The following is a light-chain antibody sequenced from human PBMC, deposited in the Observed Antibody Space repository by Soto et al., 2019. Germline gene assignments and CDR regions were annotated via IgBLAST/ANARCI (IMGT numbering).Light chain of an antibody. V-gene: IGKV3-15*01. CDR1: QTVNSD. CDR3: QQYNKWPPLYT. CDR2: GAS. J-gene: IGKJ2*01. Sequence: EIVMTQSPVILSVSPGERATLSCRASQTVNSDLAWYQQKPGQAPRILIYGASTRATDTPARISGSGSGTDFTLTISSLQSEDFAVYYCQQYNKWPPLYTFGQGTKLEIK.